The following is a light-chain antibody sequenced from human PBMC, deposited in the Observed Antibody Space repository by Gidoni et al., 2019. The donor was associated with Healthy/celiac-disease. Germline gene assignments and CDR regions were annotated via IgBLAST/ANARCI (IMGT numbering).Light chain of an antibody. CDR2: QDS. V-gene: IGLV3-1*01. Sequence: SCELTQPPSGSVSPGMTASITCSGDKWGEKYACWYQQKPGQSPVLVIYQDSKRPSGIPERCSGSNSVNTATLTISGTQAMDEADYYCQAWDSSTVVFGGGTKLTVL. CDR3: QAWDSSTVV. CDR1: KWGEKY. J-gene: IGLJ2*01.